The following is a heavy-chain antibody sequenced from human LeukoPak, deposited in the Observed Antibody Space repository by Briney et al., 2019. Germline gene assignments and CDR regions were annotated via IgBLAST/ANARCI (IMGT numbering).Heavy chain of an antibody. CDR1: GFTFSSYA. D-gene: IGHD3-3*01. J-gene: IGHJ4*02. Sequence: GGSLRLSCAASGFTFSSYAMSWVRQAPGKGLEWVSAISSSSSYIYYADSVKGRFTISRDNSKNTLYLQMNSLRAEDTAVYYCAKAPPYYDFWSGSLTHFDYWGQGTLVTVSS. CDR3: AKAPPYYDFWSGSLTHFDY. CDR2: ISSSSSYI. V-gene: IGHV3-23*01.